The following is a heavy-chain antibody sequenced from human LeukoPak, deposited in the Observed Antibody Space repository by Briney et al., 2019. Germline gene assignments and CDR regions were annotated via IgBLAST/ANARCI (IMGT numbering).Heavy chain of an antibody. J-gene: IGHJ4*02. CDR2: ISGSGDRT. V-gene: IGHV3-23*01. CDR1: GFTLSSYA. CDR3: AKDGLSRSDY. D-gene: IGHD6-25*01. Sequence: GGSLRLSCAASGFTLSSYAMSWVRQAPGKGLEWVSAISGSGDRTYYADSVKGRSTISRDNSKNTLYLQMNSLRAEDTAVYYCAKDGLSRSDYWGQGTLVTVSS.